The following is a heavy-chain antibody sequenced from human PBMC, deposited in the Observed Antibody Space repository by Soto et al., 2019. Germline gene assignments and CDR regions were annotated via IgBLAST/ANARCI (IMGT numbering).Heavy chain of an antibody. CDR3: PRDRYVYYYYFDY. V-gene: IGHV1-69*05. J-gene: IGHJ4*02. Sequence: QVQLVQSGAEVKKPGSSVKVSCKASGGTFSSYAISWVRQAPGQGLEWMGGIIPIFGTANYAQKFQGRVTIRPHESTCMGYIDQSSLRPLDTAVYYSPRDRYVYYYYFDYWGQGTLVTVSP. D-gene: IGHD1-26*01. CDR1: GGTFSSYA. CDR2: IIPIFGTA.